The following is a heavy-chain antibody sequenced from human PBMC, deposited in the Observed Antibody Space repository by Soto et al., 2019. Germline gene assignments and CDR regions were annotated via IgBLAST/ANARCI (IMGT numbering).Heavy chain of an antibody. CDR2: IYHSGST. J-gene: IGHJ5*02. V-gene: IGHV4-4*02. CDR1: GCYIRSSNW. Sequence: SETLSLTCAFSGCYIRSSNWWSWVRQPPGKGLEWIGYIYHSGSTCYNPSLKSRVTISVDRSKNQFSLKLSSVTAADTAVYYCARVPDRWGQGTLVTVSS. CDR3: ARVPDR. D-gene: IGHD2-2*01.